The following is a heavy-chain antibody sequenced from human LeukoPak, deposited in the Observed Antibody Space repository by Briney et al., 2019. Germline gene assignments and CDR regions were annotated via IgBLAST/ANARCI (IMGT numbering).Heavy chain of an antibody. D-gene: IGHD6-19*01. CDR1: GFTFSTYA. J-gene: IGHJ2*01. Sequence: GGSLRLSCAASGFTFSTYAMSWVRQAPGKGLEWVSTISDSGANTYYADSVRGRFTISRDNSKNTLYLQKNSLRADDTAIYCCAKSMTLQWRGFFDLWGRGTHVTVSS. V-gene: IGHV3-23*01. CDR3: AKSMTLQWRGFFDL. CDR2: ISDSGANT.